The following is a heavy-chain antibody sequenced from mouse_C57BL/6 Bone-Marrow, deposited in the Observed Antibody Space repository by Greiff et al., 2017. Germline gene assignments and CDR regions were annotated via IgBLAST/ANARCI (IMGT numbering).Heavy chain of an antibody. V-gene: IGHV1-7*01. D-gene: IGHD1-1*02. CDR1: GYTFTSYW. Sequence: QVQLQPSGAELAKPGASVKLSCKASGYTFTSYWMPWVKQRPGQGLEWIGYINPSSGYTTYNQKFKSKATLTADKSSSTAYMELRSLTSEESAFDFCARGAFDCGSPFYWYFDVWGTGTTVTVSS. CDR2: INPSSGYT. J-gene: IGHJ1*03. CDR3: ARGAFDCGSPFYWYFDV.